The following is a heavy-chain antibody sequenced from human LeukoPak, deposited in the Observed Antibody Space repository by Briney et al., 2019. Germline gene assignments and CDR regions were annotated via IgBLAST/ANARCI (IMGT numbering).Heavy chain of an antibody. CDR2: INHSGST. V-gene: IGHV4-34*01. CDR1: GGSFSGYY. Sequence: SETLSLTCAVYGGSFSGYYWSWIRQPPGKGLEWIGEINHSGSTNYNPSLKSRVTISVDTSKNQFSLKLSSVTAADTAVYYCAREQGYGSGSKGYYYYYGMDVWGQGTTVTVSS. D-gene: IGHD3-10*01. J-gene: IGHJ6*02. CDR3: AREQGYGSGSKGYYYYYGMDV.